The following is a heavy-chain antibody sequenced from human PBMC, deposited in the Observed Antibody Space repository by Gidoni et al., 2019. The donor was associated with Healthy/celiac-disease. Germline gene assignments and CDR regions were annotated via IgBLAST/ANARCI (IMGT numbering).Heavy chain of an antibody. J-gene: IGHJ5*02. CDR2: ISAYNGNT. CDR1: GSTFTSYG. D-gene: IGHD3-9*01. V-gene: IGHV1-18*01. Sequence: QVQLVQSGAEVKKPGASVKVSCKASGSTFTSYGISWVRQAPGQGLEWMGWISAYNGNTNYAQKLQGRVTMTTDTSTSTAYMELRSLRSDDTAVYYCARLGHDDILTGSNWFDPWGQGTLVTVSS. CDR3: ARLGHDDILTGSNWFDP.